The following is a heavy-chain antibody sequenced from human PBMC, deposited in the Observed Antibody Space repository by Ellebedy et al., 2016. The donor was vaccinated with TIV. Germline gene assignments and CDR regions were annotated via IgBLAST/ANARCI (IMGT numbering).Heavy chain of an antibody. CDR1: GYSFSIFG. J-gene: IGHJ4*02. V-gene: IGHV1-18*04. CDR2: ISIYNGNT. D-gene: IGHD2-8*01. Sequence: AASVKVSCKASGYSFSIFGFSWVRQAPGQGLEWMGWISIYNGNTKYSQKFQGRVKMTKDTSTTTVYMELRRLRSDDTAVYYCARDLRGSLKGGYWGQGTLVTVSS. CDR3: ARDLRGSLKGGY.